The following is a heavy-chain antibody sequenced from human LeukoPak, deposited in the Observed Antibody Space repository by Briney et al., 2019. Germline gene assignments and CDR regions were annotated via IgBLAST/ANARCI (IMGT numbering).Heavy chain of an antibody. CDR3: ARGTRATSFGVVIIRRRFDY. V-gene: IGHV1-8*01. CDR2: MNPNSGNT. Sequence: ASVKVSCKASGYTFTSYDINWVRQATGQGLEWMGWMNPNSGNTGYAQKFQGRVTMTRNTSISTAYMELSSLRSEDTAVYYCARGTRATSFGVVIIRRRFDYWGQGTLVTVSS. D-gene: IGHD3-3*01. J-gene: IGHJ4*02. CDR1: GYTFTSYD.